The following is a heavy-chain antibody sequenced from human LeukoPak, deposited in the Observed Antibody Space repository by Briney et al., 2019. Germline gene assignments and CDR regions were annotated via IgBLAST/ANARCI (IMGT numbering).Heavy chain of an antibody. CDR2: IMAIFGTA. CDR3: ARGPAYYYDSSGYGSFDY. D-gene: IGHD3-22*01. V-gene: IGHV1-69*05. Sequence: GASVKVSCKDSGGTFSSHAISWVRQDPGPGLEWMGGIMAIFGTAHYAQKFQGRVTLTTDESTSTAYLELSSLRSEDTAVYYCARGPAYYYDSSGYGSFDYWGQGTLVTVSS. CDR1: GGTFSSHA. J-gene: IGHJ4*02.